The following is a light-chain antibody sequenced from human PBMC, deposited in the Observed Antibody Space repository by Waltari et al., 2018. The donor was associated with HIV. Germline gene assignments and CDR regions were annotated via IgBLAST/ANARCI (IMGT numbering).Light chain of an antibody. CDR1: TSNIGSNY. J-gene: IGLJ2*01. CDR3: VAWDDSLRGVL. Sequence: LTQPPSASGTPGQRVTISCSGSTSNIGSNYVFWYQHSPGTAPKLLIHRNNQRPSGVPDRFSGSTSGTSASLAISGLRSEDEADYYCVAWDDSLRGVLFGGGTKVAVL. V-gene: IGLV1-47*01. CDR2: RNN.